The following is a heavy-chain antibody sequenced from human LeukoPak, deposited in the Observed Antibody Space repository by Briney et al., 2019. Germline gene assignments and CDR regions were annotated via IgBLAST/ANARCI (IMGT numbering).Heavy chain of an antibody. D-gene: IGHD3-10*01. Sequence: GRSLRLSCAASGFTFSSYAMHWVRQAPGKGLEWVAIISYDGSNEYYADSVKGQFTISRDNSNYTLYLQMNSLRAEDTAVYYCARDGNYYGSGSYLDYWGQGTLVTVSS. CDR1: GFTFSSYA. CDR2: ISYDGSNE. J-gene: IGHJ4*02. V-gene: IGHV3-30*04. CDR3: ARDGNYYGSGSYLDY.